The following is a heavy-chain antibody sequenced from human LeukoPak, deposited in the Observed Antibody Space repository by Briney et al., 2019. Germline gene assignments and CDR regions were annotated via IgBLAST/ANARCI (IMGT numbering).Heavy chain of an antibody. J-gene: IGHJ4*02. CDR3: ARVDSGYSLLF. D-gene: IGHD3-22*01. CDR1: GGSISSYY. CDR2: IYYSGST. V-gene: IGHV4-59*01. Sequence: SETLSLTCTVSGGSISSYYWSWIRQPPGKGVEWIGHIYYSGSTTYNPSLKSRVSISVDTSKNQFSLKLSSVTAADTAVYYCARVDSGYSLLFWGQGTLVTVSS.